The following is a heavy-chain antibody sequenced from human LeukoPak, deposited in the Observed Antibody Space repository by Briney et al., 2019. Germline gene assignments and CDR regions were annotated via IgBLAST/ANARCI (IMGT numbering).Heavy chain of an antibody. CDR3: ARVKSTKYYYDSSGYVDY. V-gene: IGHV4-39*07. J-gene: IGHJ4*02. CDR2: IYYGGNT. Sequence: PSETLSLICTVTGGSISGHYWGWIRQPPGKGLEWIGNIYYGGNTYYNPSLKSRVIISVDTSNNQFSLKLSSVTAADTAVYYCARVKSTKYYYDSSGYVDYWGQGTLVTVSS. D-gene: IGHD3-22*01. CDR1: GGSISGHY.